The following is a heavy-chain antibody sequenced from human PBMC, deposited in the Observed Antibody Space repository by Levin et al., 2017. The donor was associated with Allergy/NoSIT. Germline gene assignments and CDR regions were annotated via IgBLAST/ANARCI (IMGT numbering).Heavy chain of an antibody. CDR2: ISSSSSTI. D-gene: IGHD2-15*01. CDR3: AREPALRFVYCSGGSCPPDEAFDI. V-gene: IGHV3-48*01. Sequence: GESLKISCAASGFTFSSYSMNWVRQAPGKGLEWVSYISSSSSTIYYADSVKGRFTISRDNAKNSLYLQMNSLRAEDTAVYYCAREPALRFVYCSGGSCPPDEAFDIWGQGTMVTVSS. CDR1: GFTFSSYS. J-gene: IGHJ3*02.